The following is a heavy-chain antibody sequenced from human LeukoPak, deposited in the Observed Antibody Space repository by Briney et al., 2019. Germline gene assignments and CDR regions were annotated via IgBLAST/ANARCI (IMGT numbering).Heavy chain of an antibody. D-gene: IGHD4/OR15-4a*01. J-gene: IGHJ4*02. Sequence: GGSLRLSCAASGFIFSNAWMSWVRQAPGKGLEWVGRIKSKTGGGTTDYAAPVKGRFTISRDDSKTTLYLQMNSLKTEDTAVYYCTTAPIRLWNYDYWGQGTLVTVSS. CDR2: IKSKTGGGTT. V-gene: IGHV3-15*01. CDR1: GFIFSNAW. CDR3: TTAPIRLWNYDY.